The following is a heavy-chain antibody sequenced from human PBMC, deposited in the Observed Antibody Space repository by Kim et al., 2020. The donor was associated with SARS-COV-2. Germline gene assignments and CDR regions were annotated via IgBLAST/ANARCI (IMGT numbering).Heavy chain of an antibody. CDR2: IKTKIDGGTT. D-gene: IGHD2-21*01. CDR1: GFTFSNAW. Sequence: GGSLRLSCAASGFTFSNAWMNWVRQAPGKGLEWVGRIKTKIDGGTTDYTAPVKGRFTISRDDSKNTLYLQMNSLKTEDTAVYYCTTVAIGDVFIHYYGMDVWGQGTTVTVSS. J-gene: IGHJ6*02. CDR3: TTVAIGDVFIHYYGMDV. V-gene: IGHV3-15*01.